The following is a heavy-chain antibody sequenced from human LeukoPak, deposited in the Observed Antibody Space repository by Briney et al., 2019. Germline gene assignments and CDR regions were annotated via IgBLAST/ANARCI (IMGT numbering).Heavy chain of an antibody. J-gene: IGHJ4*02. D-gene: IGHD4-17*01. V-gene: IGHV3-21*01. Sequence: GGSLRLSCAASGFTFSSYSMNWVRQAPGKGLEWVSSISSSSSYIYYADSVKGRFTISRDNAKNSLYLQMNSLRAEDTAVYYCARGLEHGDHYYWGQGTLVTVSS. CDR1: GFTFSSYS. CDR2: ISSSSSYI. CDR3: ARGLEHGDHYY.